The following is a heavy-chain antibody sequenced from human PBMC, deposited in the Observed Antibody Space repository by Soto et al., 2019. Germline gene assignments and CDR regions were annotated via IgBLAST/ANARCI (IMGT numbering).Heavy chain of an antibody. CDR2: MNPNSGDK. CDR1: GYTFASYN. D-gene: IGHD5-12*01. V-gene: IGHV1-8*01. Sequence: ASVKVSCKASGYTFASYNIYWVRQVKGQGLEWMGWMNPNSGDKGYAQKFLDRVIMTRDTTIKTAYLELTSLTSEDTAIYYCVREGRGSFDFWGRGTMVTVSS. CDR3: VREGRGSFDF. J-gene: IGHJ3*01.